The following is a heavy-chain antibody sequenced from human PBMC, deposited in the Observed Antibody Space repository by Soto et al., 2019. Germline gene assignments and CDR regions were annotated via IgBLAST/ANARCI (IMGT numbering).Heavy chain of an antibody. J-gene: IGHJ4*02. CDR2: ISGSGGST. V-gene: IGHV3-23*01. CDR1: GFTFSSDA. CDR3: AKEPLTIAAAGIWDY. Sequence: GGSLILSWAASGFTFSSDAMSWVRQAPGKGLEWVSAISGSGGSTYYADSVKGRFTISRDNSKNTLYLQMNSLRAEDTAVYYCAKEPLTIAAAGIWDYWGQGTLVTVSS. D-gene: IGHD6-13*01.